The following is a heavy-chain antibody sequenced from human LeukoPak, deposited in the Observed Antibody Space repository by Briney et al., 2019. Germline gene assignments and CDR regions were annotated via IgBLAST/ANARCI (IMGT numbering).Heavy chain of an antibody. CDR2: ISSSSSTI. V-gene: IGHV3-48*04. CDR3: ARVGGITMIVVLITDAFDI. D-gene: IGHD3-22*01. CDR1: GFTFSSYR. Sequence: GGSLRLSCAASGFTFSSYRMNWVRQAPGKGLEWVSYISSSSSTIYYADSVRGRFTISRDNAKNSLYLQMNSLRAEDTAVYYCARVGGITMIVVLITDAFDIWGQGTMVTVSS. J-gene: IGHJ3*02.